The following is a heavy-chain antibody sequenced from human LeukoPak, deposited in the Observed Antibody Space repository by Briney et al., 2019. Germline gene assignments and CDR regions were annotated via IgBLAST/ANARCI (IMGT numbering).Heavy chain of an antibody. J-gene: IGHJ4*02. CDR3: ASGEVGVRKFYSDPFHY. CDR2: IYSAGST. V-gene: IGHV3-53*01. D-gene: IGHD2-15*01. CDR1: GFTVSSNY. Sequence: GGSLRLSCAASGFTVSSNYMSWVRQAPGKGLEWVSIIYSAGSTYYADSVRGRFTISRDRSKNTVCPQMNSLRVEDTAVYYCASGEVGVRKFYSDPFHYWGQGTLVTVSP.